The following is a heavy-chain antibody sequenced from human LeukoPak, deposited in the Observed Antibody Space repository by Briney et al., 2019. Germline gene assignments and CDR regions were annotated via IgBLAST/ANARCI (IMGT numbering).Heavy chain of an antibody. Sequence: SQTLSLTCSVSGGSISSSDYYWGWIRQPPGKGLEWIGSIYYGGSTYYNPSLKSRVTISVDTSMNQFSLKLSFVTTADTAVYYCARALGYCSGGSCTRGYNWFDPWGQGTLVTVPS. CDR1: GGSISSSDYY. J-gene: IGHJ5*02. V-gene: IGHV4-39*01. CDR3: ARALGYCSGGSCTRGYNWFDP. D-gene: IGHD2-15*01. CDR2: IYYGGST.